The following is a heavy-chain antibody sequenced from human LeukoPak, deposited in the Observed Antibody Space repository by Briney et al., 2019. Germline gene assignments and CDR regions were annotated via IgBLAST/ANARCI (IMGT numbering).Heavy chain of an antibody. V-gene: IGHV3-43*02. CDR2: ISADGGST. CDR3: AKESGKFDN. CDR1: GLNFDDSA. J-gene: IGHJ4*02. D-gene: IGHD3-16*01. Sequence: GGPLRLSCVASGLNFDDSAMHWVRQAPGKGLEWVSLISADGGSTFSADSVKGRFSISRDNSKNSLYLQMNSLRSEDTAMYYCAKESGKFDNWGQGTLVAVSS.